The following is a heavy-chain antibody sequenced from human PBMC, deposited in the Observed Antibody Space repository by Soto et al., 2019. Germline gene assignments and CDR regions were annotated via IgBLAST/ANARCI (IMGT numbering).Heavy chain of an antibody. Sequence: SETLSLTCTVSGGSINSYYWSWIRQPPGKGLEWIGYIYYSGSTNYNPSLKSRVTISVDTSKNQFSLKLSSVTAADTAVYYCATIRDSWFDPWGQGTLVTVSS. V-gene: IGHV4-59*08. CDR2: IYYSGST. D-gene: IGHD2-21*01. CDR3: ATIRDSWFDP. CDR1: GGSINSYY. J-gene: IGHJ5*02.